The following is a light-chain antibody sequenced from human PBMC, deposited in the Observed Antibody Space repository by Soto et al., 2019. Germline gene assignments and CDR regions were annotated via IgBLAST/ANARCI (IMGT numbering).Light chain of an antibody. CDR2: GAS. V-gene: IGKV1-5*01. CDR1: QSISYW. J-gene: IGKJ2*01. Sequence: DIQVTQSPSTLSASVGDSVTITCRASQSISYWLAWYQQKPGKAPRLLIYGASSLQSGVPSRFSASGSDTEFPLNIRSLQPEDFATYYCQQYDGHFGQGNKLEVK. CDR3: QQYDGH.